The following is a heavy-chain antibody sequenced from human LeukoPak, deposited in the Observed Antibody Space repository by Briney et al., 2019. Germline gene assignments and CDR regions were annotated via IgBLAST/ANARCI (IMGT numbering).Heavy chain of an antibody. J-gene: IGHJ3*02. D-gene: IGHD1-14*01. CDR3: AKMRGHDRGAFDI. V-gene: IGHV3-23*01. Sequence: GGSLRLSCAASGFTFSSYAMSWVRQAPGEGLEWVSAISGSGVSRFSADSVQGRFTISRDNSKNTVYLQMNSLRAEDTAAYYCAKMRGHDRGAFDIWGQGTMVTVSS. CDR1: GFTFSSYA. CDR2: ISGSGVSR.